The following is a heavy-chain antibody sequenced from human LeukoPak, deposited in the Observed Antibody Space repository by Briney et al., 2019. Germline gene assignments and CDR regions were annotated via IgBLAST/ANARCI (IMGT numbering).Heavy chain of an antibody. CDR3: AKDRAASAGFEFQH. CDR1: GFTLSSYA. CDR2: LSGSGGST. Sequence: GGPLRLSRAPSGFTLSSYAVNWVRQAPGKGLEGVSALSGSGGSTYYGDSVKGRFTISRDNSKNTLYLQMSSLRAEDTAIYYCAKDRAASAGFEFQHWGQGTLVTVSS. V-gene: IGHV3-23*01. J-gene: IGHJ1*01. D-gene: IGHD6-25*01.